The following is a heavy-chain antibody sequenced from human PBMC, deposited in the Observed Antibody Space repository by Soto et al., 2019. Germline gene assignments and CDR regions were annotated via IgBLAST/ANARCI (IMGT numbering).Heavy chain of an antibody. CDR2: IKSKPDGGTT. CDR3: FTEGN. J-gene: IGHJ1*01. Sequence: EVQLVESGGGLIKPGGSLRLSCAASGFAFTNAWMNWVRQAPGKGPDWVGRIKSKPDGGTTDYAAPVKGRFSISRDDSKTALFLQMNSLTTKDTAVYYCFTEGNWGQGTLVTVSS. CDR1: GFAFTNAW. V-gene: IGHV3-15*07.